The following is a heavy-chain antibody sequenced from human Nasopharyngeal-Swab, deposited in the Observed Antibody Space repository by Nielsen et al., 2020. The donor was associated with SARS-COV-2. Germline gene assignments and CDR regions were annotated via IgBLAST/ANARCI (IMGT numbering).Heavy chain of an antibody. CDR3: ARDDLSSGWYIDY. D-gene: IGHD6-19*01. V-gene: IGHV3-7*01. J-gene: IGHJ4*02. Sequence: GESLKISCAASGFPFRNYYMTWVRQPPGKGLEWVANIKQGGSEQFYVDSVKGRFTISRDDAKNSVYLQMNSLRAEDTAVYYCARDDLSSGWYIDYWGQGTLVTVSS. CDR2: IKQGGSEQ. CDR1: GFPFRNYY.